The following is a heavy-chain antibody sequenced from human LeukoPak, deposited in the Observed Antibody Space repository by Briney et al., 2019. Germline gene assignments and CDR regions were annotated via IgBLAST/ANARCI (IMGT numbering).Heavy chain of an antibody. CDR2: ISGKDNNT. Sequence: GGSLRLSCAASGFTFSTYAMSWVHQAPGKGLEWVSGISGKDNNTYYADSVKGRFTISRDNSKNTLYLQMNSLRAEDTAVYYCAKDRSSWFLGYFDYWGQGTLVTVSS. J-gene: IGHJ4*02. CDR1: GFTFSTYA. V-gene: IGHV3-23*01. CDR3: AKDRSSWFLGYFDY. D-gene: IGHD6-13*01.